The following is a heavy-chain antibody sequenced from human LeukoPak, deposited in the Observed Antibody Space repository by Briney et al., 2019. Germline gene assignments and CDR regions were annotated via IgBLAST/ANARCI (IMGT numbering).Heavy chain of an antibody. CDR3: ARAGLLLSYYDSSGYHGLDY. J-gene: IGHJ4*02. Sequence: PGGSLRLSCAASGFTFSSYAMHWVRQAPGKGLEWVAVISYDGSNKYYADSVKGRFTISRDNSKNTLYLQMNSLRAEDTAVYHCARAGLLLSYYDSSGYHGLDYWGQGTLVTVSS. V-gene: IGHV3-30-3*01. D-gene: IGHD3-22*01. CDR1: GFTFSSYA. CDR2: ISYDGSNK.